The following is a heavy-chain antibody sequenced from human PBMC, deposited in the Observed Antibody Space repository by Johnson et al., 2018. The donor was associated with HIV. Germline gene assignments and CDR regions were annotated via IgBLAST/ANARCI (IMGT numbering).Heavy chain of an antibody. V-gene: IGHV3-30-3*01. CDR1: GFTFSSYA. CDR2: ISYDGGNE. J-gene: IGHJ3*02. CDR3: ARGGNYYDSSGYSHYAFDI. Sequence: QVQLVESGGGVVQPGRSLRLSCAASGFTFSSYAMHWVREAPGKGLEWVAVISYDGGNEYYADSVKGRFTLARDNSNNTLYLQMNSLRAEDTAVYYCARGGNYYDSSGYSHYAFDIWGQGTMVTVSS. D-gene: IGHD3-22*01.